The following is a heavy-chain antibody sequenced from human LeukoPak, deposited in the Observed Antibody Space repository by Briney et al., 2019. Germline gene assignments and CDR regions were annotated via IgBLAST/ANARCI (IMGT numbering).Heavy chain of an antibody. CDR1: GLTFSSYT. Sequence: GGSLRLSCAASGLTFSSYTMSWVRQAPGKGLEWVSGVIGSGGNIHYADSVKGRFTISRDNSKNTLYLQMNSLRAEDTAVYYCAASLPNIVVVPATKGPFGYWGQGALVTVSS. D-gene: IGHD2-2*01. V-gene: IGHV3-23*01. J-gene: IGHJ4*02. CDR3: AASLPNIVVVPATKGPFGY. CDR2: VIGSGGNI.